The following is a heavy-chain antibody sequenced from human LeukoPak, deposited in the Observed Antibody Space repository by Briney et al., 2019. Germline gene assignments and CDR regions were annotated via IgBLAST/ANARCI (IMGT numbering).Heavy chain of an antibody. Sequence: SETLSLTCTVSGYSISTGYYWDWIRQPPGKGLEWIGYIYYSGSTNYNPSLKSRVTISVDTSKTQFSLKLSSVTAADTAVYYCARGPQVAGPFDYWGQGTLVTVSS. V-gene: IGHV4-61*01. CDR3: ARGPQVAGPFDY. D-gene: IGHD6-19*01. CDR1: GYSISTGYY. CDR2: IYYSGST. J-gene: IGHJ4*02.